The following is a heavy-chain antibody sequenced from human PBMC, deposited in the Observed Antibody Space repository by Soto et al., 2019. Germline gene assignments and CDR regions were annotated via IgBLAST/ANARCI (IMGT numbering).Heavy chain of an antibody. CDR1: GYSISSGYY. V-gene: IGHV4-38-2*01. CDR2: IYHSGST. CDR3: AVELELYYFDY. J-gene: IGHJ4*02. D-gene: IGHD1-7*01. Sequence: LSLTCAVSGYSISSGYYWGWIRQPPGKGLEWIGSIYHSGSTYYNPSLKSRVTISVDTSKNQFSLKLSSVTAADTAVYYCAVELELYYFDYWGQGTLVTVSS.